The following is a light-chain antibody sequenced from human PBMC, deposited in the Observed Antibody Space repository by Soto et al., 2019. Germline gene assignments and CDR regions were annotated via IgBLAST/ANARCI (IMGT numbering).Light chain of an antibody. CDR1: QSVSSN. CDR3: QQRSNWPPT. Sequence: IVLTQSPSTLSLSPGERATLACRASQSVSSNFLAWYQQKPGRAPRLLIYDASIRPTGIPARFSGSGSGTDFTLTISYLEPEDFAVYYCQQRSNWPPTFGQGTKVDIK. CDR2: DAS. V-gene: IGKV3-11*01. J-gene: IGKJ1*01.